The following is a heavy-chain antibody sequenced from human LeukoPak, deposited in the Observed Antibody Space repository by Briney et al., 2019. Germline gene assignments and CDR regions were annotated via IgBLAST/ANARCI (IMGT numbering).Heavy chain of an antibody. CDR1: GFTFSSYS. D-gene: IGHD3-3*01. CDR2: ISSSSSYI. J-gene: IGHJ6*03. CDR3: ARGPVIMYYDFWSGYSNYMDV. V-gene: IGHV3-21*01. Sequence: GGSLRPSCAASGFTFSSYSMNWVRQAPGKGLEWVSSISSSSSYIYYADSVKGRFTISRDNAKNSLYLQMNSLRAEDTAVYYCARGPVIMYYDFWSGYSNYMDVWGKGTTVTVSS.